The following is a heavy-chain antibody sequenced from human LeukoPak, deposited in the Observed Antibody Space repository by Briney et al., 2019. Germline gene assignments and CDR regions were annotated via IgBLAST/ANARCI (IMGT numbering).Heavy chain of an antibody. CDR3: TTNAAALDY. J-gene: IGHJ4*02. Sequence: ASVKVSCKASGYTFSVHYIHWVRQAPGQGLEWMGWMNPSDNGVNYAQKFQGRVAMTRDTSISTAYVEVTRLTSDDTAVYYCTTNAAALDYWGQGTLVTVSS. CDR2: MNPSDNGV. V-gene: IGHV1-2*02. CDR1: GYTFSVHY. D-gene: IGHD6-13*01.